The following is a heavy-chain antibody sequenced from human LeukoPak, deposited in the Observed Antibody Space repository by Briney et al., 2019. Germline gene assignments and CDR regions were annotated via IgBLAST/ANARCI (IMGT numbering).Heavy chain of an antibody. J-gene: IGHJ3*01. CDR1: GFDFNTFA. D-gene: IGHD3-22*01. V-gene: IGHV3-23*01. CDR3: ARDRSPHYYDSSGYGAFNV. Sequence: GGSLRLSCTSSGFDFNTFAMNWVRQAPGKGREWVSGISASGSRTYYGGAAKGRFTISRDDSKNMLFLDMNNLRAEDTARYFCARDRSPHYYDSSGYGAFNVWGQGTMVTVSS. CDR2: ISASGSRT.